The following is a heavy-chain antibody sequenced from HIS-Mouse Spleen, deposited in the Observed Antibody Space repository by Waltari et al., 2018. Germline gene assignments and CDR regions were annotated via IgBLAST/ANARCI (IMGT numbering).Heavy chain of an antibody. CDR2: IYYSGST. CDR1: GGSISSSSYY. Sequence: QLQLQESGPGLVKPSETLSLTCTFSGGSISSSSYYWGGIRQPPGKGLEWIGSIYYSGSTYYNPSLKSRVTISVDTSKNQFSLKLSSVTAADTAVYYCVRCGGDCYSDYWGQGTLVTVSS. J-gene: IGHJ4*02. CDR3: VRCGGDCYSDY. V-gene: IGHV4-39*01. D-gene: IGHD2-21*02.